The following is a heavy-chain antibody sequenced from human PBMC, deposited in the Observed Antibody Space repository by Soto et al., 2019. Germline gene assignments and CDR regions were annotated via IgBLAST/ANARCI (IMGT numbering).Heavy chain of an antibody. J-gene: IGHJ6*02. V-gene: IGHV3-64D*08. CDR1: GFTFSSYA. Sequence: HPGGSLRLSCSASGFTFSSYAMHWVRQAPGKGLEYVSAISSNGGSTYYADSVKGRFTISRDNSKNTLYLQMSSLRAEDTAVYYCVKGPPRVSGSSLPQSYGMDVWGQGTTVTVSS. CDR3: VKGPPRVSGSSLPQSYGMDV. CDR2: ISSNGGST. D-gene: IGHD3-10*01.